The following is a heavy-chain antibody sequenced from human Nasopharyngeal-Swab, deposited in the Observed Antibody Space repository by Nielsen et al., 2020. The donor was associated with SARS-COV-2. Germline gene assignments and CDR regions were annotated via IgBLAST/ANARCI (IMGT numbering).Heavy chain of an antibody. J-gene: IGHJ6*02. D-gene: IGHD3-9*01. V-gene: IGHV3-21*01. Sequence: GESLKISCAASGFTFSSYNMNWVRQAPGKGLEWVSSISSSSSYIYYADSVKGRFTISRDNAKNSLYLQMNSLRAEDTAVYYCARGCVLTGPSYYYYGMDVWGQGTTATVSS. CDR1: GFTFSSYN. CDR3: ARGCVLTGPSYYYYGMDV. CDR2: ISSSSSYI.